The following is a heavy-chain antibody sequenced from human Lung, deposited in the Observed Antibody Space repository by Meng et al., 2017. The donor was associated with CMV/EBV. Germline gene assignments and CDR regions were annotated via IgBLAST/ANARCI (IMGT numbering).Heavy chain of an antibody. Sequence: SLTTSCAASGFTFSSYEMNGVRQAPGKGLEWVSYISSSGSTIYHADSVKGRFTISRDNAKNSLYLQRNSLRAADTAVYYCASGQLNWGQETLVTVSS. J-gene: IGHJ1*01. CDR3: ASGQLN. D-gene: IGHD5-24*01. CDR2: ISSSGSTI. V-gene: IGHV3-48*03. CDR1: GFTFSSYE.